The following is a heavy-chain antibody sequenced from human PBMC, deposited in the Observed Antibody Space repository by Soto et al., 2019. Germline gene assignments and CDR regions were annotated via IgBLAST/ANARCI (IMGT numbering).Heavy chain of an antibody. D-gene: IGHD3-9*01. CDR3: ARLTGRYYYMDV. J-gene: IGHJ6*03. CDR1: GFTFSSFG. V-gene: IGHV3-48*01. Sequence: PGGSLRLSCEASGFTFSSFGMNWVRQAPGKGLEWLSYITIGSDTIYYADSVKGRFTISRDNAKKSLYLQMNSLRVEDTAVYYCARLTGRYYYMDVWGKGTTVTVSS. CDR2: ITIGSDTI.